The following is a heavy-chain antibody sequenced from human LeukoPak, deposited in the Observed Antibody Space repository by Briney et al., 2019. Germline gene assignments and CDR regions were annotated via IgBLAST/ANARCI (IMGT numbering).Heavy chain of an antibody. Sequence: ASVKVSCKASGYTFTSYDINWVRQATGQGLEWMGWMNPNSGNTGYAQKFQGRVTMTRNTSTSTAYMELSSLRSEDTAVYYCARVEGLSGSYRKFYYYYYGMDVWGQGTTVTVSS. CDR1: GYTFTSYD. CDR2: MNPNSGNT. CDR3: ARVEGLSGSYRKFYYYYYGMDV. J-gene: IGHJ6*02. V-gene: IGHV1-8*01. D-gene: IGHD1-26*01.